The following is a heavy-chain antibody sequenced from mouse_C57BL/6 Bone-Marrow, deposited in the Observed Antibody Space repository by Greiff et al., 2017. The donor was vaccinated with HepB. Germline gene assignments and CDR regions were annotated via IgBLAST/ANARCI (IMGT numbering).Heavy chain of an antibody. CDR1: GYSITSGYY. CDR2: ISYDGSN. J-gene: IGHJ2*01. CDR3: ARDGGDYPYYFDY. D-gene: IGHD2-4*01. V-gene: IGHV3-6*01. Sequence: EVQLQESGPGLVKPSQSLSLTCSVTGYSITSGYYWNWIRQFPGNKLEWMGYISYDGSNNYNPSLKNRISITRDTSKNQFFLKLNSVTTEDTATYYCARDGGDYPYYFDYWGQGTTLTVSS.